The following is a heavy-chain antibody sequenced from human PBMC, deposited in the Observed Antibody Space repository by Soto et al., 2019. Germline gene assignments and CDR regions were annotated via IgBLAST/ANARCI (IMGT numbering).Heavy chain of an antibody. CDR2: IDPSDSFT. V-gene: IGHV5-10-1*01. CDR3: ARQAYYYDSSGYYREVYFQH. Sequence: GESLKISCKGSGYSFTSYWISWVRQMPGKGLEWMGRIDPSDSFTNYSPSFQGHVTISADKSISTAYLQWSSLKASDTAMYYCARQAYYYDSSGYYREVYFQHWGQGTLVTV. D-gene: IGHD3-22*01. J-gene: IGHJ1*01. CDR1: GYSFTSYW.